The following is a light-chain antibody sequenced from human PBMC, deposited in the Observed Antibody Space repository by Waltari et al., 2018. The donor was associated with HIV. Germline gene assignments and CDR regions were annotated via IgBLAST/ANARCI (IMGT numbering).Light chain of an antibody. CDR2: GAS. CDR1: QGISNS. V-gene: IGKV1-NL1*01. Sequence: DIQMTQSPSSLSASVGDRVTITCRASQGISNSLEWYQQKPGKAPKLRLYGASTLESGVPSRFSGSGSGTDYTLTISSLQPEDFATYYCQHYYSYPYTFGQGTKVEIK. CDR3: QHYYSYPYT. J-gene: IGKJ2*01.